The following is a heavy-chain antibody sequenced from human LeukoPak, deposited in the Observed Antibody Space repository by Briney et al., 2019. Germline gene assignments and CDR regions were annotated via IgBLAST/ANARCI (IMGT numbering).Heavy chain of an antibody. Sequence: GGSLRLSCVVSGFSFSDYYMNWIRQTPGKGLEWLSYISGSSSHILYADSVKGRFTISRDNAKNSLYLQMNSLRAEDTAVYYCARFELDSGGYASNFDSWGQGALVTVSS. CDR3: ARFELDSGGYASNFDS. V-gene: IGHV3-11*06. CDR1: GFSFSDYY. D-gene: IGHD3-22*01. J-gene: IGHJ4*02. CDR2: ISGSSSHI.